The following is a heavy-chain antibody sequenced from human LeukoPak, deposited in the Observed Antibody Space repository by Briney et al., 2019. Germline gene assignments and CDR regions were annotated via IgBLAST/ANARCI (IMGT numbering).Heavy chain of an antibody. CDR1: GGSISSSSYY. CDR2: IYYSGST. V-gene: IGHV4-39*01. Sequence: SETLSLTCTVSGGSISSSSYYWGWIRQPPGKGLEWIGSIYYSGSTYYNPSLRGRVTISVDTSKNQFSLKLSSVTAADAAVYYCARAPGRNNWFDPWGQGTLVTVSS. CDR3: ARAPGRNNWFDP. J-gene: IGHJ5*02.